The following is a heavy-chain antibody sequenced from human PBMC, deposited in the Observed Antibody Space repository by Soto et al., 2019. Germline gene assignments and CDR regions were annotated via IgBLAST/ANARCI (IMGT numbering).Heavy chain of an antibody. CDR1: GGSISSGDYY. CDR3: ARAPEGGPPYCSSTSCRGYYFDP. D-gene: IGHD2-2*01. V-gene: IGHV4-30-4*01. CDR2: IYYSGST. J-gene: IGHJ5*02. Sequence: SETLSLTCTVSGGSISSGDYYWSWIRQPPGKGLEWIGYIYYSGSTYYNPSLKSRVTISVDTSKNQFSLKLSSVTAADTAVYYCARAPEGGPPYCSSTSCRGYYFDPWGQGTLVKVSS.